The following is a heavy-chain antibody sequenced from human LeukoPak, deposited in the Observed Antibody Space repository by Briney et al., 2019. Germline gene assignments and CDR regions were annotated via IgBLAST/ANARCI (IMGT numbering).Heavy chain of an antibody. D-gene: IGHD3-10*01. CDR2: IYSGGST. V-gene: IGHV3-66*01. CDR1: GFTVSSYA. J-gene: IGHJ4*02. Sequence: GGSLRLSCAASGFTVSSYAMHWVRQAPGKGLEWVSVIYSGGSTYYADSVKGRFTISRDNSKNTLYLQMNSLRAEDTAVYYCARGRVRGVITGYYFDYWGQGTLVTVSS. CDR3: ARGRVRGVITGYYFDY.